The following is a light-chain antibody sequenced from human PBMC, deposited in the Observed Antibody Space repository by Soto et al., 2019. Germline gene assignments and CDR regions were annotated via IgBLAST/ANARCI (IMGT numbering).Light chain of an antibody. Sequence: DIQMTQSPSTLSASVGDRVTITCRASQSISTWLAWYQQKPGKAPKLLIYQASSLEGGVPSRFSCSGSGTEFNITISSLQPDDFATYYCKQYNTYPLTFGGGTTVEIK. V-gene: IGKV1-5*03. CDR3: KQYNTYPLT. CDR1: QSISTW. CDR2: QAS. J-gene: IGKJ4*01.